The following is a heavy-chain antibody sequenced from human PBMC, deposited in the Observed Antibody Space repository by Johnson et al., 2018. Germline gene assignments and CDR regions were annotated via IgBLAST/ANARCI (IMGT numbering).Heavy chain of an antibody. V-gene: IGHV3-NL1*01. CDR1: GFTLRSYG. CDR3: ARALGYYSLYFQH. J-gene: IGHJ1*01. CDR2: IYTGGST. Sequence: QVQLVESGGGVVQPGRSLRLSCAASGFTLRSYGMHWVRQAPGKGLEWVAVIYTGGSTYYADSVKGRFTISRDNSKNMLYLQMNSLRAEDTAVYYCARALGYYSLYFQHWGQGTLVTVSS. D-gene: IGHD3-22*01.